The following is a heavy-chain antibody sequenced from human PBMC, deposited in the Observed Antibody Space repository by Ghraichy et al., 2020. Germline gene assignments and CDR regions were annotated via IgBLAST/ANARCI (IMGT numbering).Heavy chain of an antibody. Sequence: ASVKVSCRASGYNFSAHYIHWVRQAPGQGLEWMGWINPDSGVPYYPEKFQGRVTMTSDTSVSTAYLEVRRLRSDDTAVFYCARARYSSSYDAFDMWGQGTVVTVSS. J-gene: IGHJ3*02. CDR3: ARARYSSSYDAFDM. D-gene: IGHD6-19*01. V-gene: IGHV1-2*02. CDR2: INPDSGVP. CDR1: GYNFSAHY.